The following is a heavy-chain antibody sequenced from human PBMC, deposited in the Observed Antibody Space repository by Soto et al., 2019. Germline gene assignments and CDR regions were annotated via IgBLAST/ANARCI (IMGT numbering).Heavy chain of an antibody. J-gene: IGHJ4*02. Sequence: PSETLSLTGAVYVGSFSGYYWSWMRQPPGKGLEWIGEINHSGSTNYNPSLKSRVTISVDTSKNQFSLKLSSVTAADTAVYYCAREGGGSSSFFDYWGQGTLVTVSS. CDR2: INHSGST. V-gene: IGHV4-34*01. CDR1: VGSFSGYY. D-gene: IGHD6-6*01. CDR3: AREGGGSSSFFDY.